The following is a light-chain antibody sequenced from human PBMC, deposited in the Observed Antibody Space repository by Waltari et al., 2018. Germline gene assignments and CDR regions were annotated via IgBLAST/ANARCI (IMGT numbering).Light chain of an antibody. CDR1: QSISTF. J-gene: IGKJ2*03. CDR3: QQSYHTHMYS. CDR2: AAS. V-gene: IGKV1-39*01. Sequence: DIQMTQSPSSLSASVGDRVTITCRASQSISTFLNWYQQKPGRAPKLLIFAASTLRSEVPSRFSGDGSGTDFTLTISSLQPEDFGTYYCQQSYHTHMYSFGQGTELQI.